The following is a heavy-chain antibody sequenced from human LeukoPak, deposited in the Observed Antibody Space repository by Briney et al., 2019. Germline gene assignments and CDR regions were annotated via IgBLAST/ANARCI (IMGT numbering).Heavy chain of an antibody. J-gene: IGHJ5*02. Sequence: ASVKVSCKASGYTFTSYYMHWVRQAPGQGLEWMGIINPSGGSTSYAQKFQGRVTMTRDTSTSTVYMELSSLRSEDTAVYYCATDSLITMVRGVSGFAWGQGTLVTVSS. CDR1: GYTFTSYY. D-gene: IGHD3-10*01. V-gene: IGHV1-46*01. CDR2: INPSGGST. CDR3: ATDSLITMVRGVSGFA.